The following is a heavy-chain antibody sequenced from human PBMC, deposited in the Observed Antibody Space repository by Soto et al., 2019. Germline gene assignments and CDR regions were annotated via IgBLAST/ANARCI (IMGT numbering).Heavy chain of an antibody. CDR3: ARRYGVPDY. J-gene: IGHJ4*02. D-gene: IGHD4-17*01. Sequence: QVQLVESGGGVVQPGRSLRLSCAASGFTFSSYAMHWVRQAPGKGLEWVAVISYDGSNKYYADSVKGRFTISRDNSKNTLYLLMNSLRAEDTAVYYCARRYGVPDYWGQGTLVTVSS. CDR1: GFTFSSYA. V-gene: IGHV3-30-3*01. CDR2: ISYDGSNK.